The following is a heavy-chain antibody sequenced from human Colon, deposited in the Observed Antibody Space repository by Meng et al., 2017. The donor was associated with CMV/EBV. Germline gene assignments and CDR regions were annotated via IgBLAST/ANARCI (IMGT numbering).Heavy chain of an antibody. D-gene: IGHD4-11*01. CDR3: ARNDFSNYLRWFDP. CDR1: GGSVSIGSYY. Sequence: SETLSLTCTVSGGSVSIGSYYWSWIRQPPGKGLEWIGHVYYTGNAYYNPSLKSRVAISVDTSKNQFSLRLNSVTAADTAVYYCARNDFSNYLRWFDPWGQGILVTVSS. CDR2: VYYTGNA. J-gene: IGHJ5*02. V-gene: IGHV4-61*01.